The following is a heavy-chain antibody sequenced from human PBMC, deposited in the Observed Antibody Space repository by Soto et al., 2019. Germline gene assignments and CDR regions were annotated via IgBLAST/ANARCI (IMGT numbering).Heavy chain of an antibody. D-gene: IGHD6-13*01. Sequence: PGGSLRLSCVTSGFTFSTYSMNWVRQAPGKGLEWVSSLSGSSSSTSYGDSVKGRFTISRDNAKNSLYLQMNSLRAEDTAVYYSARPPYGYSSSWYYFDSWGQGTLVTVSS. CDR3: ARPPYGYSSSWYYFDS. V-gene: IGHV3-21*01. CDR1: GFTFSTYS. CDR2: LSGSSSST. J-gene: IGHJ4*02.